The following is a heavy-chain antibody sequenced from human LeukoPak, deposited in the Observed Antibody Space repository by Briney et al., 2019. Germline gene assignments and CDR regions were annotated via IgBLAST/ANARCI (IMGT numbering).Heavy chain of an antibody. CDR2: IYHSGST. CDR3: ARVYWSYYYYMDV. D-gene: IGHD2-8*02. V-gene: IGHV4-38-2*02. Sequence: SETLSLTCTVSGYSISSGYYWGWIRQPPGKGLEWIGSIYHSGSTLYNPSLKSRVTISVDTSKNQFSLQLSSVTAADTAVYYCARVYWSYYYYMDVWGKGTTVTISS. J-gene: IGHJ6*03. CDR1: GYSISSGYY.